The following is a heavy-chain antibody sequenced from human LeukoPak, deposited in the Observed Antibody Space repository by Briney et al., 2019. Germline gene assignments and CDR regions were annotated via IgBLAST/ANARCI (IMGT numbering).Heavy chain of an antibody. Sequence: SETLSLTCTVSGDSISSHYWNWIRQPPGKGLEWVGCVHYSGITYYNPSLKSRVAISIDTSKKQFSLILNSVTAADTAVYYCARDTYDYYFNPWGQGSLVTVSS. V-gene: IGHV4-59*11. CDR3: ARDTYDYYFNP. CDR1: GDSISSHY. CDR2: VHYSGIT. D-gene: IGHD5-12*01. J-gene: IGHJ5*02.